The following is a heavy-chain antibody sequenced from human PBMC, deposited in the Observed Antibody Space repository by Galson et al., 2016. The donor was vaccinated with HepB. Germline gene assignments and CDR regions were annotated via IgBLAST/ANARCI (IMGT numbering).Heavy chain of an antibody. CDR2: ITIIGDST. CDR1: GFTFSNYA. CDR3: VKPLRSTSSIFDS. J-gene: IGHJ4*02. V-gene: IGHV3-64D*06. Sequence: SLRLSCAATGFTFSNYAMSWVRQAPGKGLEYVSSITIIGDSTFYPDSVKGRFTISRDNSKNTLYLEMSSLRTEDTAVYYCVKPLRSTSSIFDSWGQGTLVTVSS. D-gene: IGHD6-6*01.